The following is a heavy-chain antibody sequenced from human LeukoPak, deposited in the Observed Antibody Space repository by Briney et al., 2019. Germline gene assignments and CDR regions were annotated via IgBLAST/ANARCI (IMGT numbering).Heavy chain of an antibody. CDR2: ISAYNGNT. Sequence: ASVKVSCKAAGYTFTSYGISWVRQAPGQGLEWMGWISAYNGNTNYAQKLQGRVTMTTDTSTSTAYMELRSLRSDDTAVYYCARDGEMATIRASKWYYYYYMDVWGKGTTVTVSS. J-gene: IGHJ6*03. CDR3: ARDGEMATIRASKWYYYYYMDV. CDR1: GYTFTSYG. V-gene: IGHV1-18*01. D-gene: IGHD5-24*01.